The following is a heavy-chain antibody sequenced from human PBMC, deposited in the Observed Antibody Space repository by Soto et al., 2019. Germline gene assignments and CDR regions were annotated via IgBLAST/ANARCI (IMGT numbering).Heavy chain of an antibody. CDR2: IRSKPNNYAT. Sequence: GGSMRLSCSASGFTFSGSAVHWVRQASGKGLEWVGRIRSKPNNYATEYAASVQGRFTISRDDSKNTAYLHMNNLKTEDTAVYYCTSFCSSCFFDYWGQGTPVTVSS. V-gene: IGHV3-73*01. J-gene: IGHJ4*02. D-gene: IGHD6-13*01. CDR1: GFTFSGSA. CDR3: TSFCSSCFFDY.